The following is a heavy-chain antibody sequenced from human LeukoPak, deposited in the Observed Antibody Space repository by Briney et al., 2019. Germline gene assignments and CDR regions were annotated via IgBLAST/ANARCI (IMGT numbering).Heavy chain of an antibody. CDR3: AGDRGAAPFDP. D-gene: IGHD6-13*01. CDR1: GFTFSTYA. V-gene: IGHV3-33*01. J-gene: IGHJ5*02. CDR2: IWADETNR. Sequence: PGRSLRLSCAASGFTFSTYAMHWVRQAPGKGLEWVAVIWADETNRYYADPVKGRFTISKDNSKNTLFLQMNSLRAEDTAVYYCAGDRGAAPFDPWGQGTLVTVSS.